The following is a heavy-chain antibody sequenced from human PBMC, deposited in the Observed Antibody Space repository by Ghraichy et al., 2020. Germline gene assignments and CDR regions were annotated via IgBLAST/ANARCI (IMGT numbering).Heavy chain of an antibody. V-gene: IGHV3-30*04. Sequence: LSLTCAASGFTFSSYAMHWVRQAPGKGLEWVAVISYDGIYTYFADSVKGRFTISRDNSKNTLYLQMNSLRPDDMAVYYCTRDAYCGGDCYFHWYFDLWGRGTLVNVSS. CDR3: TRDAYCGGDCYFHWYFDL. D-gene: IGHD2-21*02. CDR2: ISYDGIYT. CDR1: GFTFSSYA. J-gene: IGHJ2*01.